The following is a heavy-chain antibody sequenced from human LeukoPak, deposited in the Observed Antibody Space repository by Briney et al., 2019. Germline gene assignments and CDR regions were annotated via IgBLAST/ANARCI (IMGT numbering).Heavy chain of an antibody. D-gene: IGHD3-22*01. Sequence: SETLSLTCTVSGGSISSYYWSWIRQPPGKGLEWIGYIYSSGSTNYSPSLRSRVTISVDTSKNQFSLKLSSVTAADTAVYYCARQREYYESSGYYSFDYWGQGTLVTVSS. V-gene: IGHV4-59*08. J-gene: IGHJ4*02. CDR3: ARQREYYESSGYYSFDY. CDR1: GGSISSYY. CDR2: IYSSGST.